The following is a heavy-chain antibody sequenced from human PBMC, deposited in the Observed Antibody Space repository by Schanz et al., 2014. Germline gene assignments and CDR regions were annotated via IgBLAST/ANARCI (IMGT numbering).Heavy chain of an antibody. CDR2: FDAHDGRA. CDR1: GFTFSSYW. V-gene: IGHV3-74*02. D-gene: IGHD3-10*01. CDR3: AKGRFGELSAFDI. J-gene: IGHJ3*02. Sequence: EVQLLESGGGLIQPGGSLRLSCAASGFTFSSYWMHWVRQVPGKGLVWVSGFDAHDGRAYYTDSAKGRFTISRDNAKSSLYLQMNSLRAEDTAVYYCAKGRFGELSAFDIWGQGTMVTVSS.